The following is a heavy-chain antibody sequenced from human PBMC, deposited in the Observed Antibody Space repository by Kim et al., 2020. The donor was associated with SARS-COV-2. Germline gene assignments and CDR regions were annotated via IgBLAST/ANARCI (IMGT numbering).Heavy chain of an antibody. CDR1: GFTFSSYG. J-gene: IGHJ4*02. Sequence: GGSLRLSCAASGFTFSSYGMHWVRQAPGKGLEWVAVISYDGSNKYYADSVKGRFTISRDNSKNTLYLQMNSLRAEDTAVYYCAKDQNWAYSSTPSDYWGQGTLVTVSS. CDR2: ISYDGSNK. D-gene: IGHD6-13*01. V-gene: IGHV3-30*18. CDR3: AKDQNWAYSSTPSDY.